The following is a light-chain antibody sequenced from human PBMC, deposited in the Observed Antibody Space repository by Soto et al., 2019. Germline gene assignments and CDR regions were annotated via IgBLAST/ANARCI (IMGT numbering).Light chain of an antibody. J-gene: IGKJ2*01. CDR1: QSVSSNY. CDR3: QQYGNSPYA. V-gene: IGKV3-20*01. Sequence: EIVLTQSPGTLSLSPGERATLSCRASQSVSSNYLARYQQKSGQATRLLIYGASSRATGIPDRFSGSGSGTDFTLTISKLEPEDFAVYYCQQYGNSPYAFGQGTELEI. CDR2: GAS.